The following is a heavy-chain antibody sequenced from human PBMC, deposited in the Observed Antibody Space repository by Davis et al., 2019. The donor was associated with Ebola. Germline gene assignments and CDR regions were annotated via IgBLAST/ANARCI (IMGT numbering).Heavy chain of an antibody. CDR3: AKADSSRRAWCGMDV. CDR1: GFTFDDYA. J-gene: IGHJ6*02. V-gene: IGHV3-9*01. CDR2: ISWNSGSI. Sequence: SLKISCAASGFTFDDYAMHWVRQAPGKGLEWVSGISWNSGSIGYADSVKGRFTISRDNAKNSLYLQMNSLRAEDTALYYCAKADSSRRAWCGMDVWGQGTTVTVSS. D-gene: IGHD6-13*01.